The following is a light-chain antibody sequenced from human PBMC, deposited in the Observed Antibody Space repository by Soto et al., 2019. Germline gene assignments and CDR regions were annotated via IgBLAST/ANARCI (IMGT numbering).Light chain of an antibody. J-gene: IGKJ5*01. V-gene: IGKV3-20*01. CDR3: QQYGSLPIT. CDR2: GAS. Sequence: EIVLTQSPGTLSLSPGERATLSCRASQSVTSSYLAWYQQKPGQAPRLLIYGASSRTTGVPDRFSGSGSGTDFTLTISRLEPEDFAVYYCQQYGSLPITFGLGTRLEIK. CDR1: QSVTSSY.